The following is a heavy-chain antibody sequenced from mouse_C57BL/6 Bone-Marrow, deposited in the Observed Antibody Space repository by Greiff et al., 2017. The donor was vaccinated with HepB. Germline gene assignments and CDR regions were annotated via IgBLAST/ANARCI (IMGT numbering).Heavy chain of an antibody. CDR3: ARQGYYGRAMDY. D-gene: IGHD1-1*01. V-gene: IGHV5-12*01. J-gene: IGHJ4*01. CDR1: GFTFSDYY. Sequence: EVQLVESGGGLVQPGGSLKLSCAASGFTFSDYYMYWVRQTPEKRLEWVAYISNGGGSTYYPDTVKGRFTISRDNAKNTLYLQMSRLKSEDTAMYYCARQGYYGRAMDYWGQGTSVTVSS. CDR2: ISNGGGST.